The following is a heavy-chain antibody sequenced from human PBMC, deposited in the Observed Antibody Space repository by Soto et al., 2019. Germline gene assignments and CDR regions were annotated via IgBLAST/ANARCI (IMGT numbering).Heavy chain of an antibody. Sequence: EVQLVESGGGLVKPGGSLRLSCAASGFTFSNAWMSWVRQAPGKGLEWVGRIKSKTDGGTTDYAAPVKGRFTISRDDSKNTLYLRMNCLKTEDTAVYYCTTDGGQTTVIFRYFDYWGQGTLVTVSS. CDR2: IKSKTDGGTT. CDR1: GFTFSNAW. J-gene: IGHJ4*02. D-gene: IGHD4-17*01. CDR3: TTDGGQTTVIFRYFDY. V-gene: IGHV3-15*01.